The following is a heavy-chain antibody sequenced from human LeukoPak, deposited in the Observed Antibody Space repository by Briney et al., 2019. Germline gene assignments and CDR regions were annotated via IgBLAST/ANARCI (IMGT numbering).Heavy chain of an antibody. V-gene: IGHV4-59*01. CDR1: GGSISSYY. CDR2: IYSSGST. D-gene: IGHD3-10*01. J-gene: IGHJ4*02. CDR3: ARAYYYGSGSYGLDY. Sequence: SETLSLTCTVSGGSISSYYWSWIRQPPGKGLEWIGYIYSSGSTNYNPSLKSRVTISVDTSKNQFSLKLTSVTAADTAVYYCARAYYYGSGSYGLDYWGQGTLVTVSS.